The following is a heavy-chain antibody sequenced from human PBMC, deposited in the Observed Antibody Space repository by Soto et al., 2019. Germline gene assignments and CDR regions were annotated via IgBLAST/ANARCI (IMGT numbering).Heavy chain of an antibody. J-gene: IGHJ5*02. CDR3: ARVYYDSSGSPFGP. D-gene: IGHD3-22*01. V-gene: IGHV1-69*06. CDR1: GGTFSSYA. Sequence: AASVKVSCKASGGTFSSYAISWVRQAPGQGLEWMGGIIPIFGTANYAQKFQGRVTITADKSTSTAYMELSSLRSEDTAVYYCARVYYDSSGSPFGPWGQGTLVTVSS. CDR2: IIPIFGTA.